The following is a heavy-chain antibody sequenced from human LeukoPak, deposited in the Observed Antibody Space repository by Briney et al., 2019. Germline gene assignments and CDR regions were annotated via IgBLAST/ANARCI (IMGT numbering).Heavy chain of an antibody. CDR1: GFTFSSYE. CDR3: ASGRTERAFDI. CDR2: ISSSGSTI. D-gene: IGHD1-1*01. V-gene: IGHV3-48*03. J-gene: IGHJ3*02. Sequence: EGSLRLSCAASGFTFSSYEMNWVRQAPGKGLEWVSYISSSGSTIYYADSVKGRFTISRDNAKNSLYLQMNSLRAEDTAVYYCASGRTERAFDIWGQGTMVTVSS.